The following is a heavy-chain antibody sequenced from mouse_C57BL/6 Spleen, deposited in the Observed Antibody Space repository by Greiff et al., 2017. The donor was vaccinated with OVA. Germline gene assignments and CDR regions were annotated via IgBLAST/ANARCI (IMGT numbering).Heavy chain of an antibody. CDR2: IYWDDDK. V-gene: IGHV8-12*01. Sequence: QVTLKESGPGILQSSQTLSLTCSFSGFSLSTSGMGVSWIRQPSGKGLEWLAHIYWDDDKRYNPSLKSRLTISKDTSRNQVFLKITSVDTADTATYYCARIESNYWFAYWGQGTLVTVSA. CDR3: ARIESNYWFAY. J-gene: IGHJ3*01. CDR1: GFSLSTSGMG. D-gene: IGHD2-5*01.